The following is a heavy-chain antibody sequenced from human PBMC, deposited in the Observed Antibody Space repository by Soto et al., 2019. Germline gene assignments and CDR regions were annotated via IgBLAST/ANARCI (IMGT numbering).Heavy chain of an antibody. CDR2: INHSGST. D-gene: IGHD2-2*01. CDR3: ARGRHVVGYYYYGMDV. V-gene: IGHV4-34*01. Sequence: SETLSLTCAVYGGSFSGYYWSWIRQPPGKGLEWIREINHSGSTNYNPSLKSRVTISVDTSKNQFSLKLSSVTAADTAVYYCARGRHVVGYYYYGMDVWGQGTTVT. CDR1: GGSFSGYY. J-gene: IGHJ6*02.